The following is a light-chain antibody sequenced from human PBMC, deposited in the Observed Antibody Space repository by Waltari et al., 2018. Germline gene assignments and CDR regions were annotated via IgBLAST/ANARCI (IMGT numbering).Light chain of an antibody. V-gene: IGLV1-44*01. CDR3: AAWDDSYVV. J-gene: IGLJ2*01. CDR2: SNN. Sequence: QSVLTQPPSASGTPGQRVTISCSGSSSNIGSNTVNWYQQLPGTAPKLLIYSNNQRPSGGPDRFAGSKSGTSASLAISGLQSEDEADYYCAAWDDSYVVFGGGTKLTVL. CDR1: SSNIGSNT.